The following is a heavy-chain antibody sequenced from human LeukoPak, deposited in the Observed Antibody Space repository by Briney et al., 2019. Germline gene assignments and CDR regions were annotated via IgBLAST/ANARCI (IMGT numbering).Heavy chain of an antibody. CDR3: ARDWYDFWSGYTLFDY. V-gene: IGHV1-18*01. D-gene: IGHD3-3*01. CDR1: GYTFTSYG. CDR2: ISAYNGNT. J-gene: IGHJ4*02. Sequence: ASVKVSCXASGYTFTSYGISWVRQAPGQGLEWMGWISAYNGNTNYAQKLQGRVTMTTDTSTSTAYMELRSLRSDDTAVYYCARDWYDFWSGYTLFDYWGQGTLVTVSS.